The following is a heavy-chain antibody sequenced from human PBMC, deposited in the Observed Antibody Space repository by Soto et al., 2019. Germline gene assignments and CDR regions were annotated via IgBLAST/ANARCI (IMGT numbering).Heavy chain of an antibody. J-gene: IGHJ5*02. D-gene: IGHD3-22*01. CDR1: GFTFRSYG. CDR2: ISFDGSNE. V-gene: IGHV3-30*18. CDR3: AKDQGDSSGYSNWFDP. Sequence: GRSLRLSCALSGFTFRSYGMHWVRQAPGKGLEWVAVISFDGSNEYYADSVKGRFTISRDNSKNTLYLQINSVRTEDTAVYYCAKDQGDSSGYSNWFDP.